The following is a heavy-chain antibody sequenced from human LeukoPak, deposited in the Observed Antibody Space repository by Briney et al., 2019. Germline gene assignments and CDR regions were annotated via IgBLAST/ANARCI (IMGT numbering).Heavy chain of an antibody. Sequence: ASVKVSCKASGYTFTTFGITWVRQAPGQGLEWMGWISAYDGHTFYAQNFKGRVTMTTDTSTSTAYMELRSLGSDDTAVYYCARDLWFAASSPYGMDVWGQGTTVTVSS. CDR1: GYTFTTFG. J-gene: IGHJ6*02. D-gene: IGHD2-21*01. CDR2: ISAYDGHT. V-gene: IGHV1-18*01. CDR3: ARDLWFAASSPYGMDV.